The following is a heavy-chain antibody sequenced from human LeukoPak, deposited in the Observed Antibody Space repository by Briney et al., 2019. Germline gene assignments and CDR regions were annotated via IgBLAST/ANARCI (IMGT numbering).Heavy chain of an antibody. D-gene: IGHD6-13*01. CDR2: IYYSGST. CDR3: ARRSSSWPFDY. V-gene: IGHV4-59*05. CDR1: GGSISSYY. J-gene: IGHJ4*02. Sequence: PSETLSLTCTVSGGSISSYYWSWIRQPAGKGLEWIGTIYYSGSTDYNPSLKSRVTISVDTSKNQFSLKLSSVTAADTAVYYCARRSSSWPFDYWGQGTLVTVSS.